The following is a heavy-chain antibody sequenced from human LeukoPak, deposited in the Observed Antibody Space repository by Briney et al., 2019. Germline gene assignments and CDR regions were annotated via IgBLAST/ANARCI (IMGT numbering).Heavy chain of an antibody. D-gene: IGHD3-22*01. V-gene: IGHV3-21*01. Sequence: PGGSLILSCAASGFPFSSYSMNWVRQAPGQGLEWVSSLSSTSSFIYYADSVKGRFTISRDNAKNSLYLQMNSLTAEDAAVYYCASSLYYDSSGYMRGLYYFDYWGQGTLVTVSS. CDR3: ASSLYYDSSGYMRGLYYFDY. CDR1: GFPFSSYS. J-gene: IGHJ4*02. CDR2: LSSTSSFI.